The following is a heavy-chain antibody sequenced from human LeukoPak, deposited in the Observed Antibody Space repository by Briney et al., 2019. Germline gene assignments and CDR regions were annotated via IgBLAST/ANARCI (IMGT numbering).Heavy chain of an antibody. V-gene: IGHV3-66*02. CDR3: ARDEGGGSYYSFDY. CDR1: GFTVSSNY. Sequence: GGSLRLSRAASGFTVSSNYMSWVRQAPGKGLEWVSVIYSGGSTCYADSVKGRFTISRDNSKNTLYLQMNSLRAEDTAVYYCARDEGGGSYYSFDYWGQGTLVTVSS. CDR2: IYSGGST. J-gene: IGHJ4*02. D-gene: IGHD1-26*01.